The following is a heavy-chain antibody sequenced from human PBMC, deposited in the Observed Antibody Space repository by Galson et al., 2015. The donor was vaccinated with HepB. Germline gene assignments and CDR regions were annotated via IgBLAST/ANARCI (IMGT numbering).Heavy chain of an antibody. V-gene: IGHV1-69*13. Sequence: SVKVSCKASGGTFSSYAISWVRQAPGQGLEWMGGIIPSFGTANYAQKFQGRVTITADESTSTAYMGLSSLRSEDTAVYYCARVGYCSSTSCYMNGAFDIWGQVTMVTVSS. D-gene: IGHD2-2*02. J-gene: IGHJ3*02. CDR1: GGTFSSYA. CDR3: ARVGYCSSTSCYMNGAFDI. CDR2: IIPSFGTA.